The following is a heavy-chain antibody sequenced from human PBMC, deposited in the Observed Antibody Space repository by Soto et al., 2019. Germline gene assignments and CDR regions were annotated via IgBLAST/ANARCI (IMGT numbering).Heavy chain of an antibody. D-gene: IGHD3-22*01. V-gene: IGHV1-3*01. J-gene: IGHJ5*02. CDR2: INAGNGNT. Sequence: XSVKVSCKASVYTFTSYAMHWVRQAPGQRLEWMGWINAGNGNTKYSQKFQGRVTITRDTSASTAYMELSSLRSEDTAVYYCARDTLYDSSGYYYVGYNWFDHWGQGTLVTVSS. CDR1: VYTFTSYA. CDR3: ARDTLYDSSGYYYVGYNWFDH.